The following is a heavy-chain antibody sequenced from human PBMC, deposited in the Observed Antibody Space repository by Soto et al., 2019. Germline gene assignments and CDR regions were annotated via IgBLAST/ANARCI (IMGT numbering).Heavy chain of an antibody. J-gene: IGHJ6*02. CDR2: IIPIFGTA. CDR1: GGTFSSYA. Sequence: SVKVSCKASGGTFSSYAISWVRQAPGQGLEWMGGIIPIFGTANYAQKFQGRVTITADKSTSTAYMELSSLRSEDTAVYYCAREGVITIFGVVNYYGMDVWGQGTTVTVSS. CDR3: AREGVITIFGVVNYYGMDV. D-gene: IGHD3-3*01. V-gene: IGHV1-69*06.